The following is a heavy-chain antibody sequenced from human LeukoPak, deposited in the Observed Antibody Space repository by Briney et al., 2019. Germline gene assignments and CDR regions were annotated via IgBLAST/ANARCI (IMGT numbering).Heavy chain of an antibody. J-gene: IGHJ4*02. V-gene: IGHV4-4*07. CDR3: ARDRSGYSEYYFDY. CDR2: IYPSGST. D-gene: IGHD5-12*01. CDR1: GGSTNTYC. Sequence: SETLSLTCTVSGGSTNTYCWSWIRQPAEKGLEWIGRIYPSGSTYYNPSLKSRVTISIDQSKNQFSLRLTSVTAADTAGYYCARDRSGYSEYYFDYWGQGSLVTVSS.